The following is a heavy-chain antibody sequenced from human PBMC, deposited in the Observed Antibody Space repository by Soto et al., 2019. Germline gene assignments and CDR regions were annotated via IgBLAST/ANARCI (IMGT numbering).Heavy chain of an antibody. CDR2: INHSGSN. J-gene: IGHJ3*02. CDR3: ARGGSNDWQVAFDI. D-gene: IGHD3-9*01. V-gene: IGHV4-34*01. Sequence: SETLSLTCVVSGGSFSTYYYNWIRQSPGKGLEWIGEINHSGSNNYSPSLKSRVTMSLDTSKNQFSLKLTSVTAADTAVYYCARGGSNDWQVAFDIWGQGTTVTVSS. CDR1: GGSFSTYY.